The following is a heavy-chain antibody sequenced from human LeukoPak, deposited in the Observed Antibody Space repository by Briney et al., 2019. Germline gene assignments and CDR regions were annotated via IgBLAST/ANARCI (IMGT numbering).Heavy chain of an antibody. V-gene: IGHV4-59*01. J-gene: IGHJ4*02. D-gene: IGHD3-16*01. CDR3: ATAPNPDYFDY. CDR2: IPNSGSA. CDR1: GDSIGQDY. Sequence: SETLSLTCTVSGDSIGQDYWNWIRQPPGRGLEWIGHIPNSGSANYNPSLKSRVTISVDRSKSQFSLRLNSMTAADTAFYYCATAPNPDYFDYWGQGTLATVSS.